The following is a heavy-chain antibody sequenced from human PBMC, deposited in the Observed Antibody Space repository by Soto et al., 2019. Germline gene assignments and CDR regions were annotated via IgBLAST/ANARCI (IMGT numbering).Heavy chain of an antibody. Sequence: GGSLRLSCAASGFTFSNAWMNWVRQAPGKGLEWVGRIKSKTDGGTTDYAAPVKGRFTISRDDSKNTLYLQMNSLKTEDTAVYYCTTARPTAMVMNSSGANHYYCGMDVWGQGTTVTVSS. CDR1: GFTFSNAW. V-gene: IGHV3-15*07. J-gene: IGHJ6*02. CDR3: TTARPTAMVMNSSGANHYYCGMDV. CDR2: IKSKTDGGTT. D-gene: IGHD5-18*01.